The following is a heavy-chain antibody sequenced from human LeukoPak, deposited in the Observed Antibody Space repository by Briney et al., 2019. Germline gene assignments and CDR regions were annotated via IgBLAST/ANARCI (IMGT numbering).Heavy chain of an antibody. CDR1: GFTFDDYA. Sequence: PGGSLRLSCAASGFTFDDYAMHWVRQAPGKGLEWVSGISWNSGSIGYADSVKGRFTISRDNAKNTLYLQMNSLRAEDTAVYYCARDSGSYYIDYWGQGILVTVSS. D-gene: IGHD3-10*01. J-gene: IGHJ4*02. CDR2: ISWNSGSI. V-gene: IGHV3-9*01. CDR3: ARDSGSYYIDY.